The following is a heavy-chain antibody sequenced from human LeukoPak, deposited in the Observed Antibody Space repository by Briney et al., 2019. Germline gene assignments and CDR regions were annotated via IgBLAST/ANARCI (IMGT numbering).Heavy chain of an antibody. D-gene: IGHD3-10*01. J-gene: IGHJ4*02. Sequence: GGSLRLSCAASGFTFNTYTMNWVPQAPGKGLEWVSAISGRGDGTYYADFVKGRFTISRDNSKNTLFLQMNSLRVEDTATYYCAKGTERYREVSSFDSWGRGTLVAVSS. CDR2: ISGRGDGT. CDR3: AKGTERYREVSSFDS. V-gene: IGHV3-23*01. CDR1: GFTFNTYT.